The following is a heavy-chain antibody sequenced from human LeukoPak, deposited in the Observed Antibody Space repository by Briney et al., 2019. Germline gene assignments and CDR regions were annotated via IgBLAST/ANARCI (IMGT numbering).Heavy chain of an antibody. CDR1: GGSIRSSSYY. CDR3: ARLRSSNWFDP. Sequence: KPSETLSLTCTVSGGSIRSSSYYWGWIRQPPGKGLEWIGSMYYSGSTYYNPSLKSRVTISVDTSKNQFSLKLSSVTAADTAVYYCARLRSSNWFDPWGQGTLVTVSS. D-gene: IGHD3-16*02. V-gene: IGHV4-39*07. J-gene: IGHJ5*02. CDR2: MYYSGST.